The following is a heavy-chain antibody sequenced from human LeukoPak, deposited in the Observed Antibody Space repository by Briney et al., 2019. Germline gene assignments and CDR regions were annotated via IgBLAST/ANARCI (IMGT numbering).Heavy chain of an antibody. J-gene: IGHJ4*02. V-gene: IGHV4-30-4*01. D-gene: IGHD3-10*01. CDR2: IYYSGST. CDR1: AGSISSGDYY. Sequence: SQTLSLTSTVSAGSISSGDYYCGWLRQPPGTGLEWIGYIYYSGSTYYNPSLKSRVTISVDTSKNQFSLKLSSVTAADTAVYYCARESSGEYYFDYWGQGTLVTVSS. CDR3: ARESSGEYYFDY.